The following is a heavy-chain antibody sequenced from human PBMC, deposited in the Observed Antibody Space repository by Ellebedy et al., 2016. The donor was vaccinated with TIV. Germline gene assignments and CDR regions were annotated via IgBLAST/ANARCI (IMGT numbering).Heavy chain of an antibody. Sequence: GGSLRLSCKASGYSFTSYWIGWVRQMPGKGLEWMGIISPGGSDTRYSPSFEGQVTISADKSISTAYLQWRSLKASDTAIYYCARAATYDFWSDWGQGTLVTVSS. CDR1: GYSFTSYW. V-gene: IGHV5-51*01. J-gene: IGHJ4*02. D-gene: IGHD3-3*01. CDR2: ISPGGSDT. CDR3: ARAATYDFWSD.